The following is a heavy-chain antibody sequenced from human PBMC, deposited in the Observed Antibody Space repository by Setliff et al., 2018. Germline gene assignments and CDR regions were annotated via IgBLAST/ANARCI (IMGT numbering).Heavy chain of an antibody. CDR3: ARSYNGSWYSDAFDI. CDR1: GFSFNNYW. Sequence: GGSLRLSCEASGFSFNNYWMYWVRQVPGKGLVWVSRINGDGSSTTYADSVKGRFTISRDNAKNTLYLQMNSLRAEDTAVYYCARSYNGSWYSDAFDIWGQGTMVTVSS. V-gene: IGHV3-74*01. D-gene: IGHD6-13*01. CDR2: INGDGSST. J-gene: IGHJ3*02.